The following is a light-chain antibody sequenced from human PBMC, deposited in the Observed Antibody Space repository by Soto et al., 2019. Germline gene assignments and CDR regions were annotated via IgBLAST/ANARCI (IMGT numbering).Light chain of an antibody. CDR2: EGS. Sequence: QSALTQPASVSGSPGQSITISCTGTSSDVGSYNLVSWYQQHPGKAPKLMIYEGSKRPSGVSNRFSGSKSGNTASLTISGLQAEDEADYYCCSHAGSSNLVLGHGTKVTVL. CDR1: SSDVGSYNL. CDR3: CSHAGSSNLV. J-gene: IGLJ1*01. V-gene: IGLV2-23*01.